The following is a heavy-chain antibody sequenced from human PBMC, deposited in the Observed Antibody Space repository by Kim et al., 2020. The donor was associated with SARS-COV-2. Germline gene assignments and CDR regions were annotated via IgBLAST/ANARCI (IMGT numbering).Heavy chain of an antibody. V-gene: IGHV1-69*08. J-gene: IGHJ6*02. CDR3: ATPNVIGTTLSGFGMDV. Sequence: SVKVSCKAFGDSFSSYTISWVRQAPGRGREWMGRIIPILGTPTYAQKFQDRLTIVADKSTSTVYMELSSLTSEDTAVYYCATPNVIGTTLSGFGMDVWGQGTTVSVSS. CDR2: IIPILGTP. D-gene: IGHD1-7*01. CDR1: GDSFSSYT.